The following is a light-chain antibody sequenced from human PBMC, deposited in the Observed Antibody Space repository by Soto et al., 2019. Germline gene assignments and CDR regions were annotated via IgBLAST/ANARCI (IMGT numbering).Light chain of an antibody. V-gene: IGLV2-11*01. CDR1: SSDAGGYNY. Sequence: QSALTQPRSVSGSPGQSVTVSCTGTSSDAGGYNYVSWYQQHPGKAPKLMIYDVSKRPSGVPDRFSGSKSGNTASLTISGLQAEDEADYYCCSYAGSYTGVFGGGPKLTVL. CDR2: DVS. J-gene: IGLJ3*02. CDR3: CSYAGSYTGV.